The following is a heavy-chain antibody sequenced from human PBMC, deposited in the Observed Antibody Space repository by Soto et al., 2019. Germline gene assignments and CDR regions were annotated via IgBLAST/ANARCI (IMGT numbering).Heavy chain of an antibody. CDR2: ISYDGSNK. D-gene: IGHD4-17*01. V-gene: IGHV3-30*18. Sequence: QVQLVESGGGVVQPGRSLRLSCAASGFTFSSYGMHWVRQAPGKGLEWVAVISYDGSNKYYADSVKGRFTISRDNSKNRLYLQMNSLGAEETVGYYYAKYRYGDYDYWGKGTLVTVSS. CDR1: GFTFSSYG. J-gene: IGHJ4*02. CDR3: AKYRYGDYDY.